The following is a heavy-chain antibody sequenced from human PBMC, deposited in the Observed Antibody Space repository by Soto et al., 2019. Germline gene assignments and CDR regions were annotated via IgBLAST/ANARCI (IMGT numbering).Heavy chain of an antibody. Sequence: ETLSLTCTVSGGSSSTSVYYWGWIRQPPGRGLEWMANIYYSGSAYYNPSLKSRVSTSVDTSKNQFSLKLRSVTAADTAVYYCARQGSRAFDIWGQGTMVTVSS. D-gene: IGHD2-15*01. CDR1: GGSSSTSVYY. CDR3: ARQGSRAFDI. V-gene: IGHV4-39*01. J-gene: IGHJ3*02. CDR2: IYYSGSA.